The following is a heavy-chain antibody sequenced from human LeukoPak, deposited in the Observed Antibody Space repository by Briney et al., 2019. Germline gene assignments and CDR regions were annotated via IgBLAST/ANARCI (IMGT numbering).Heavy chain of an antibody. D-gene: IGHD6-13*01. CDR3: VRDMGSSTSKD. J-gene: IGHJ4*02. CDR1: GGSISGNNW. V-gene: IGHV4-4*02. Sequence: SETLSLTCTVSGGSISGNNWWNWVRQPPGKGLEWIGEIYHSGTSNYSPSLKSRVIISLDKSKNQFSLRLNSVTAADTAVYYCVRDMGSSTSKDWGQGTLVTVSS. CDR2: IYHSGTS.